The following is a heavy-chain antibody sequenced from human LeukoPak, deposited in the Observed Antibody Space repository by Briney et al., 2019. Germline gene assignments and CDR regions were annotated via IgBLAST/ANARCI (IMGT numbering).Heavy chain of an antibody. CDR1: GFTFSSYA. D-gene: IGHD2-2*02. CDR2: ISGSGGTT. V-gene: IGHV3-23*01. CDR3: AKETLRHCTSTSCYSDYFDY. Sequence: GGSLRLSCAASGFTFSSYAMSWVRQAPGKGLEWVSTISGSGGTTYYADSLKGRFTISRDNSKNTLYLQMNSLRAEDTAVYYCAKETLRHCTSTSCYSDYFDYWGQGTLVTVSS. J-gene: IGHJ4*02.